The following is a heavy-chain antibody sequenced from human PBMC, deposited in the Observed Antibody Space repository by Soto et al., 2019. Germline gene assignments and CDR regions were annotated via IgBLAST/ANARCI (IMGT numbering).Heavy chain of an antibody. Sequence: QVQLVQSGAEEKKPGASVKVSCKASGYTFINYAIHWVRQAPGQRLEWMGWISAGNGDTKYSQKFQGRVTITRDTSANTAYMELSGLRSEGTAVYYCARGGAGSYFDYWGQGTLVTVSS. CDR2: ISAGNGDT. J-gene: IGHJ4*02. V-gene: IGHV1-3*05. CDR3: ARGGAGSYFDY. D-gene: IGHD3-16*01. CDR1: GYTFINYA.